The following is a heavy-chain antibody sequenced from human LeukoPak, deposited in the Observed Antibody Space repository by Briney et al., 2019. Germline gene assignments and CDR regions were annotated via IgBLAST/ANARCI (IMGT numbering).Heavy chain of an antibody. CDR3: ASWSGRGAIGRPDY. CDR2: IYYSGST. CDR1: GGSISSGGYS. J-gene: IGHJ4*02. Sequence: PSQTLSLTCTVSGGSISSGGYSWSWIRQHPGKGLEWIGYIYYSGSTYYNPSLKSRVTISVDTSKNQFSLKLSSVTAADTAVYYCASWSGRGAIGRPDYWGQGTLVTVSS. D-gene: IGHD1-26*01. V-gene: IGHV4-31*03.